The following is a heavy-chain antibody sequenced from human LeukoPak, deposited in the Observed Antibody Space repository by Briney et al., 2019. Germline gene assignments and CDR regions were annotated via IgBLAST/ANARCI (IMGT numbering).Heavy chain of an antibody. CDR2: IYYSGST. Sequence: ASETLSLTCTVSGGSISSHYWSWIRQPPGKGLEWIGDIYYSGSTNYNPSLKSRVTISVDTSKNQCSLKLSSVTAADTAVYYCARDARRNWFDPWGQGTLVTVSS. J-gene: IGHJ5*02. V-gene: IGHV4-59*11. CDR3: ARDARRNWFDP. CDR1: GGSISSHY.